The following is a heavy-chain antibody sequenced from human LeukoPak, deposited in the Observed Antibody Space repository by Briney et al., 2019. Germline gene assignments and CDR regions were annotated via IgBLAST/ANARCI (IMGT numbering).Heavy chain of an antibody. CDR1: GYTFTSYY. D-gene: IGHD6-19*01. CDR2: INPSGGST. V-gene: IGHV1-46*01. CDR3: ARGRIAVAD. Sequence: ASLKVSCKESGYTFTSYYMHWVRQAPGQGLEWMGLINPSGGSTSYAQKFQGRVIITRNAYIRTVYMERSSRRYEDTAVYYCARGRIAVADWGQGTLVTVSS. J-gene: IGHJ4*02.